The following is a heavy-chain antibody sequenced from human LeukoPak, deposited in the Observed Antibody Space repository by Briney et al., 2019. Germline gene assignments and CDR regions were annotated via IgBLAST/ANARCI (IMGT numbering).Heavy chain of an antibody. CDR1: GGSLSGYY. Sequence: SETLSLTCAVCGGSLSGYYWTWVRQAPGKGLEWIGEINESGTTNYNPSLDNRVTISVDRSKNQFSLKVTSLTAADTAVFYCARALMTLVRGVPRTTWFDPWGPGTLVTVSS. CDR3: ARALMTLVRGVPRTTWFDP. V-gene: IGHV4-34*01. D-gene: IGHD3-10*01. J-gene: IGHJ5*02. CDR2: INESGTT.